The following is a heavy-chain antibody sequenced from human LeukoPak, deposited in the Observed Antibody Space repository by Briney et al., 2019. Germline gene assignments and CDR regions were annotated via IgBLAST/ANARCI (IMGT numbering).Heavy chain of an antibody. CDR3: SAGEGYYDSGDYYSAWAFDV. V-gene: IGHV3-48*01. D-gene: IGHD3-22*01. J-gene: IGHJ3*01. Sequence: GGSLRLSCAASGFTFSSYSMNWVRQTPGKGLEWVSYISSSSNTIYYADSVKGRFTISRDNARNSLYLQMNSLRAEDTAVYYCSAGEGYYDSGDYYSAWAFDVWGQGTMVTVSS. CDR1: GFTFSSYS. CDR2: ISSSSNTI.